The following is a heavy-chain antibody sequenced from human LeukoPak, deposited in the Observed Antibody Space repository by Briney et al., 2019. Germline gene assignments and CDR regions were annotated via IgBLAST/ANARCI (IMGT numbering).Heavy chain of an antibody. Sequence: PGGSLRLSCEASGLDFRGSFMSWIRQAPGKGLEWVSYISTTGSTTFDADSVKGRFTISRDNAKNSVYLQMNRLRVEDTGVYYCAREGVTGAFFVWGQGALVTVSS. J-gene: IGHJ4*02. CDR3: AREGVTGAFFV. CDR1: GLDFRGSF. CDR2: ISTTGSTT. D-gene: IGHD2-21*02. V-gene: IGHV3-11*04.